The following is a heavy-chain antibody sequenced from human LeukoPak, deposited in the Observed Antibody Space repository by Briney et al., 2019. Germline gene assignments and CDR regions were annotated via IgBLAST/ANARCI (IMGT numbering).Heavy chain of an antibody. Sequence: GGSLRLSCAASGFTFSSYGMHWVRQAPGKGLEWVGRIKSKTDGGTTDYAAPVKGRFTISRDDSKNTLYLQMNSLKTEDTAVYYCTTETYYYDSSGYSNLVHFDYWGQGTLVTVSS. CDR2: IKSKTDGGTT. CDR3: TTETYYYDSSGYSNLVHFDY. J-gene: IGHJ4*02. V-gene: IGHV3-15*01. D-gene: IGHD3-22*01. CDR1: GFTFSSYG.